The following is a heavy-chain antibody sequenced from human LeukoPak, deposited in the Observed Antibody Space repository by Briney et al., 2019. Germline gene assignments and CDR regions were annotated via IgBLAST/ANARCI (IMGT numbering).Heavy chain of an antibody. CDR3: ARIVDTAMVSKGYYFDY. J-gene: IGHJ4*02. CDR1: GGSISSYY. CDR2: IYYSGST. Sequence: SETLSLTYTVSGGSISSYYWSWIRQPPGKGLEWIGYIYYSGSTNYNPSLKSRVTISVDTSKNQFSLKLSSVTAADTAVYYCARIVDTAMVSKGYYFDYWGQGTLVTVSS. D-gene: IGHD5-18*01. V-gene: IGHV4-59*01.